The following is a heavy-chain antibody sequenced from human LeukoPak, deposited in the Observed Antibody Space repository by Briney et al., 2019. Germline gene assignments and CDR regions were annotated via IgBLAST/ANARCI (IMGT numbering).Heavy chain of an antibody. V-gene: IGHV4-39*01. D-gene: IGHD3-3*01. J-gene: IGHJ4*02. CDR3: ARLGYYDFWSGYSITN. CDR2: IYYSGST. CDR1: GGSISSSSYY. Sequence: SETLSLTCTVSGGSISSSSYYWGWIRQPPGKGLEWIGSIYYSGSTYYNPSLKSRVTISVDTSKNQFSLKLSSVTAADTAVYYCARLGYYDFWSGYSITNWGQGTLVTVSS.